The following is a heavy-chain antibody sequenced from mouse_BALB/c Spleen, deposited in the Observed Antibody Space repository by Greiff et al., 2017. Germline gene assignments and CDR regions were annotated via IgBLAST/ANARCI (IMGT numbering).Heavy chain of an antibody. Sequence: EVQLQQSGPELVKPGASVKISCKASGYSFTGYYMHWVKQSHVKSLEWIGRINPYNGATSYNQNFKDKASLTVDKSSSTAYMELHSLTSEDSAVYYCARGGSGLGDWFAYWGQGTLVTVSA. CDR1: GYSFTGYY. V-gene: IGHV1-31*01. J-gene: IGHJ3*01. CDR3: ARGGSGLGDWFAY. CDR2: INPYNGAT. D-gene: IGHD3-3*01.